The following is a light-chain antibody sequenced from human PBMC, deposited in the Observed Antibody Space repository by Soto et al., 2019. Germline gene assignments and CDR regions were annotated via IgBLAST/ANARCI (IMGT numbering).Light chain of an antibody. Sequence: QSALTQPRSVSGSPGQSVTISCTGTASDVGYYNYVSWYQQFPGKAPKLIIYDVTKRPSGVPDRFSGSKSGNTASLTISGLQAEDEAIYHCYSYIPLSTGVFGGGTKLTDL. CDR1: ASDVGYYNY. CDR3: YSYIPLSTGV. CDR2: DVT. V-gene: IGLV2-11*01. J-gene: IGLJ3*02.